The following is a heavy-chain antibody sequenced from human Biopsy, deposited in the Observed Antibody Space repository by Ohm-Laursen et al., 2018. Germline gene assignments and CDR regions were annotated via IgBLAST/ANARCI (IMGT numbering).Heavy chain of an antibody. CDR1: GGDINNYY. CDR2: IYPGGST. CDR3: ASVVLGPTNDAFDL. Sequence: TLSLTCNVPGGDINNYYWSWIRQPAGKGLEWIGRIYPGGSTNYNPSLKSRVTMSVDTSKKQLSLRPRSVTAADTAMYYCASVVLGPTNDAFDLWGQGTMVVVSS. D-gene: IGHD3-22*01. V-gene: IGHV4-4*07. J-gene: IGHJ3*01.